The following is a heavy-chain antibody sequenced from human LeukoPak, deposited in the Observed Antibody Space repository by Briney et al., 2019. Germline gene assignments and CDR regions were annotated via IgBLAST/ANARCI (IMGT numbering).Heavy chain of an antibody. Sequence: ASVKVSCKASGGTFSSYAISWVRQAPGQGLEWMGGIIPIFGTANYAQKFQGRVTITTDESTSTAYMELSSLRSEDTAVYYCASSVTVHYYYYYMDVWGKGTTVTVSS. V-gene: IGHV1-69*05. CDR3: ASSVTVHYYYYYMDV. J-gene: IGHJ6*03. CDR1: GGTFSSYA. D-gene: IGHD4-11*01. CDR2: IIPIFGTA.